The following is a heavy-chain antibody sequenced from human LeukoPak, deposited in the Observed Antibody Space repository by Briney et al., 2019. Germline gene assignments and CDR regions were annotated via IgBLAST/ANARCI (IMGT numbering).Heavy chain of an antibody. J-gene: IGHJ4*02. CDR2: ISGSGGST. Sequence: GGSLRLSCAASGFTFSNYAMSWVRQAPGKGLEWVSAISGSGGSTYFADSVKGRFTITRANSKNTLSLQMNSLRAEDTAVYYCAKDRAAAAGDAFDYWGQGALVTVSS. D-gene: IGHD6-13*01. CDR3: AKDRAAAAGDAFDY. CDR1: GFTFSNYA. V-gene: IGHV3-23*01.